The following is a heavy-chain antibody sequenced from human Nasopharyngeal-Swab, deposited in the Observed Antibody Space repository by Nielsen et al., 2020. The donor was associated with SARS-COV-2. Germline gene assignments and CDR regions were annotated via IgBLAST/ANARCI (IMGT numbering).Heavy chain of an antibody. CDR3: ARASNNYYDSSGYYWGFDY. Sequence: AVKVSCKASGGTFSSYAISWVRKAPGQGLEWMGGIIPIFGTENYAQKFQGRVTITADESTSTAYMELSSLRSEDTAVYYCARASNNYYDSSGYYWGFDYWGQGTLVTVSS. CDR2: IIPIFGTE. V-gene: IGHV1-69*13. CDR1: GGTFSSYA. D-gene: IGHD3-22*01. J-gene: IGHJ4*02.